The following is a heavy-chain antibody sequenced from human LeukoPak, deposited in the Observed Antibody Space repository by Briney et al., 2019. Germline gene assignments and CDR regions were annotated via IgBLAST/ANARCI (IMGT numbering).Heavy chain of an antibody. CDR1: GYTFTSYG. CDR3: ARDRRYYDSSGYRAFDI. J-gene: IGHJ3*02. D-gene: IGHD3-22*01. CDR2: ISAYNGNT. Sequence: ASVKVSCKASGYTFTSYGISWVRQAPGQGLEWMGWISAYNGNTNYAQKLQGRVTMTTDTSTSTAYMELRSLRSDDTAVYYCARDRRYYDSSGYRAFDIWGQGTMVTVSS. V-gene: IGHV1-18*01.